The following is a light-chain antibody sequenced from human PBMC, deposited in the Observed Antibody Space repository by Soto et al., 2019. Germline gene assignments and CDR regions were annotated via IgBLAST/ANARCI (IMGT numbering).Light chain of an antibody. J-gene: IGLJ3*02. V-gene: IGLV7-46*01. Sequence: QAVVTQEPSLTVSPGGTVTLTCGSNSGVVSGGHYPCWFQQKPGQAPRTLIYEATLKHPWTPARFSGSLLGGKAALTLSGVQPEDEAEYYCLLSFSGDYVVFGGGTKLTVL. CDR2: EAT. CDR3: LLSFSGDYVV. CDR1: SGVVSGGHY.